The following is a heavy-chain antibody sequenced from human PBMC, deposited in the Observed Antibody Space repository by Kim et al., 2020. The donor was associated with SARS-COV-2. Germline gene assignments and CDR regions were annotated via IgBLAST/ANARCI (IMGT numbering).Heavy chain of an antibody. CDR1: GFTFSDYY. J-gene: IGHJ5*02. CDR3: VRDRRGGLPVAGSNRFVP. Sequence: GGSLRLSCAASGFTFSDYYMSWIRQAPGKGLEWLSFISSSSSYINYADSVKSRFTTSSDNTKKSLYLQMNSLRADDTAVYYCVRDRRGGLPVAGSNRFVPWGQGTLVTVSS. D-gene: IGHD6-19*01. CDR2: ISSSSSYI. V-gene: IGHV3-11*05.